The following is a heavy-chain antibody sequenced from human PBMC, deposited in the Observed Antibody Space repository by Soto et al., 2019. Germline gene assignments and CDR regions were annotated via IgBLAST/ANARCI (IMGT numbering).Heavy chain of an antibody. CDR1: GGPVINGDSY. D-gene: IGHD6-13*01. CDR2: IYYRGTT. Sequence: QVQLQESGPGLVKPSQTLSLTCTVSGGPVINGDSYLNWIRQHPEKGLEWMEYIYYRGTTNYNAARKSRILISVDTSKNQFSLRLTSVTAADTAVYYCARDAPGAAPYWGQGTLVTVSS. J-gene: IGHJ4*02. V-gene: IGHV4-31*03. CDR3: ARDAPGAAPY.